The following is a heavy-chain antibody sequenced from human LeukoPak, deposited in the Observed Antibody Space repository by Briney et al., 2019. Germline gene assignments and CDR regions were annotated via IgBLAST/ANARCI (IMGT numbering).Heavy chain of an antibody. Sequence: GGSLRLSCAASGFTFSSFGMHWVRQAPGKGLEWVAFIRYDGSNKYYADSVKGRFTISRDNSKNTLYLQMNSLRAEDTAVYYCAKAQGYSSGNYFDYWGQGTLVTVSS. J-gene: IGHJ4*02. V-gene: IGHV3-30*02. CDR2: IRYDGSNK. CDR1: GFTFSSFG. CDR3: AKAQGYSSGNYFDY. D-gene: IGHD6-19*01.